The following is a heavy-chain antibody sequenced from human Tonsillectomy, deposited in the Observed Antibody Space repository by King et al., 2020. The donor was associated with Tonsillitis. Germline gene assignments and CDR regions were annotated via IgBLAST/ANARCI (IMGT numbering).Heavy chain of an antibody. CDR3: ARGGKLWFGERYFQH. CDR2: ISYDGSNK. J-gene: IGHJ1*01. Sequence: VQLVESGGGVVQPGRSLRLSCAASGFTFSSYSMHWVRQAPGKGLEWVAVISYDGSNKYYADSVKGRFTISRDNSKNTLYLQMNSLRAEDTAVYYCARGGKLWFGERYFQHWGQGTLVTVSS. D-gene: IGHD3-10*01. V-gene: IGHV3-33*05. CDR1: GFTFSSYS.